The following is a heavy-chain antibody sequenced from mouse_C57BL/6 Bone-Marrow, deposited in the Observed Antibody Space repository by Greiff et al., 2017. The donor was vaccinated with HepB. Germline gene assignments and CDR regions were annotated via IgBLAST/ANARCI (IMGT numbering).Heavy chain of an antibody. CDR3: ARKTTVVVGYYAMDY. Sequence: EVQLVESGGGLVQPGGSLKLSCAASGFTFSDYYMYWVRQTPEKRLEWVAYISNGGGSTYYPDNVKGRFTISRDNAKNTPYLQMSRLKSEDTAMYYCARKTTVVVGYYAMDYWGQGTSVTVSS. CDR2: ISNGGGST. D-gene: IGHD1-1*01. J-gene: IGHJ4*01. V-gene: IGHV5-12*01. CDR1: GFTFSDYY.